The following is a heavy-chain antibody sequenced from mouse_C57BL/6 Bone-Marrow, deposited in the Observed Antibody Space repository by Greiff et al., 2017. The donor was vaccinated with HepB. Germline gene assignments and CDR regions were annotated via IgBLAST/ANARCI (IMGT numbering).Heavy chain of an antibody. V-gene: IGHV1-81*01. Sequence: VQLQQSGAELARPGASVKLSCKASGYTFTSYGISWVKQRTGQGLEWIGEIYPRSGNTYYNEKFKGKATLTADKSSSTAYMELRSLTSEDSAVYFCARSPLFYYYGSSWGLDYWGQGTTLTVSS. CDR3: ARSPLFYYYGSSWGLDY. CDR1: GYTFTSYG. CDR2: IYPRSGNT. D-gene: IGHD1-1*01. J-gene: IGHJ2*01.